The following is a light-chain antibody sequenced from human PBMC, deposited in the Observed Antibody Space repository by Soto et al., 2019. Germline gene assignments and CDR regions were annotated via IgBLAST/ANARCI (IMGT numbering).Light chain of an antibody. Sequence: QSALTQPRSVSGSPGQSVTISCTGTSSNIGGYDYVSWYQQHPGKAPKLMIYDVSKRPSGVPDRFSGSKSGNTASLTISGLQAEDEADYYCCSYVGTAHGDVFGPGTKLTVL. V-gene: IGLV2-11*01. J-gene: IGLJ1*01. CDR1: SSNIGGYDY. CDR3: CSYVGTAHGDV. CDR2: DVS.